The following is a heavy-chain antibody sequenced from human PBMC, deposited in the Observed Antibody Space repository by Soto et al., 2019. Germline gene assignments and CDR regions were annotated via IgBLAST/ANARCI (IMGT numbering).Heavy chain of an antibody. V-gene: IGHV4-31*03. D-gene: IGHD3-22*01. J-gene: IGHJ6*04. CDR3: AREDSSGIHSIGGMDV. CDR1: GGSTSSGGYY. CDR2: IYYSVST. Sequence: TLSLSYTVFGGSTSSGGYYWSWIRKHPGKGLEWIGYIYYSVSTYYNPSLKSRVTISVDTSKNQFSLKLSSVTAADTAVYYCAREDSSGIHSIGGMDVWGEGTTVTVSA.